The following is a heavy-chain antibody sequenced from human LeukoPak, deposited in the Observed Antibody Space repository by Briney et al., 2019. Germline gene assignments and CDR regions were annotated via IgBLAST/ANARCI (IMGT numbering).Heavy chain of an antibody. CDR3: ARSSEGRYYYDSSGFSYYYYYMDV. Sequence: SETLSLTCTVSGGSISSYYWSWIRQPPGKGLEWIGYIYYSGSTYYNPSLRSRVTISVDTSKNQFSLKLSSVTAADTAVYYCARSSEGRYYYDSSGFSYYYYYMDVWGKGTTVTVSS. D-gene: IGHD3-22*01. J-gene: IGHJ6*03. V-gene: IGHV4-59*01. CDR2: IYYSGST. CDR1: GGSISSYY.